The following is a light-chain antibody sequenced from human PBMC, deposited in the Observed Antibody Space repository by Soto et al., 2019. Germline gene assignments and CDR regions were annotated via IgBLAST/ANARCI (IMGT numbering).Light chain of an antibody. CDR2: LVS. CDR3: MQTLQTPYT. V-gene: IGKV2-28*01. J-gene: IGKJ3*01. CDR1: QSLLHSDGDNY. Sequence: DIVMTQSPLSLPVTPGEPASISCKSSQSLLHSDGDNYLEWYVQKAGQSPQLXIYLVSHRASGVPDRLSGSGSGTDFTLKISKVEADDVGVYYCMQTLQTPYTFGPGTKVDIK.